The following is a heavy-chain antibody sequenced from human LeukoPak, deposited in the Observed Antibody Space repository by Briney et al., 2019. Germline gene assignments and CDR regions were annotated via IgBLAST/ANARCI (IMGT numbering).Heavy chain of an antibody. CDR1: GGTFSNYA. D-gene: IGHD3-16*01. CDR2: IIPIFGTA. J-gene: IGHJ4*02. V-gene: IGHV1-69*06. CDR3: ARVRYRLAETYIDY. Sequence: ASVKVSCKASGGTFSNYAISWVRQAPGQGLEWMGGIIPIFGTANYAQKFRGRVTITADKSTRTAYMELSSLRSEDTAVYYCARVRYRLAETYIDYWGQGTLVTVSS.